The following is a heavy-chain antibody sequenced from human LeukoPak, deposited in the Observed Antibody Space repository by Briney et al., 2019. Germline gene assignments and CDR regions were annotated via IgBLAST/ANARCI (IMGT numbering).Heavy chain of an antibody. D-gene: IGHD1-26*01. CDR2: IKQDGREK. Sequence: QPGGSLRLSCAASGFTFSRYWMTWVRQAPGKGLERVANIKQDGREKYYVDSVKGRFTISRDNAKNSLYLQMNSLRAEDTAVYYCARDKSVGATPLDYWGQGTLVTVSS. V-gene: IGHV3-7*05. CDR3: ARDKSVGATPLDY. CDR1: GFTFSRYW. J-gene: IGHJ4*02.